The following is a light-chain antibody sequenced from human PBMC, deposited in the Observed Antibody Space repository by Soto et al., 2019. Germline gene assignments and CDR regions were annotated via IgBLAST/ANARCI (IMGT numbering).Light chain of an antibody. CDR3: QSYDSSSHVV. J-gene: IGLJ2*01. CDR1: SGSIASNH. V-gene: IGLV6-57*01. Sequence: NFMLTQPHSVSDSPGKTVTISCTRSSGSIASNHVQWYQQRPGSSPTTVICDDDHRPSGVPDRFSGSIDSSSNSASLTISGLKTEDEADYYCQSYDSSSHVVFGGGTKLTVL. CDR2: DDD.